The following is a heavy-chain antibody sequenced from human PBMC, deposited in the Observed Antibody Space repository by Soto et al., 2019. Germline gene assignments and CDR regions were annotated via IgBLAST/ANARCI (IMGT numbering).Heavy chain of an antibody. Sequence: QLQLQESGSGLVKPSQTLSLTCAVSGGSISSGGYSWSWIRQPPGKGLEWIGYIYHSGSTYYNPSLKSRVTISVDRSKTQFSLKLSSVTAADTAVYYCARGSVGGFGEPFDYWGQETLVTVSS. V-gene: IGHV4-30-2*01. CDR3: ARGSVGGFGEPFDY. CDR1: GGSISSGGYS. J-gene: IGHJ4*02. CDR2: IYHSGST. D-gene: IGHD3-10*01.